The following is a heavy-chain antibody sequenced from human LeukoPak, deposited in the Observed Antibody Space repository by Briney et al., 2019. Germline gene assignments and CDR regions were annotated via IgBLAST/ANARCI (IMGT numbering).Heavy chain of an antibody. V-gene: IGHV3-48*01. CDR2: ISSDSSTM. D-gene: IGHD2-15*01. J-gene: IGHJ3*02. CDR3: ARDQYCSGGSCSRDAFDI. CDR1: GFTFTNYS. Sequence: PGGSLRLSCAASGFTFTNYSMNWVRQAPGKGLEWVSYISSDSSTMYYAVSVRGRFTISRDNAKNSLYLQMNSLRAEDTAVYYCARDQYCSGGSCSRDAFDIWGQGTMVTVSS.